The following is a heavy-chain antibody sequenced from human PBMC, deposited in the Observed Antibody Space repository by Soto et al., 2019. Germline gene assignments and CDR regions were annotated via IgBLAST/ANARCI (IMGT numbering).Heavy chain of an antibody. J-gene: IGHJ4*02. CDR1: GFSLSTSGVG. V-gene: IGHV2-5*02. CDR3: AHTIVATRLFDY. CDR2: IFWDDDK. D-gene: IGHD5-12*01. Sequence: QITLKESGPTLVKPTQTLTLTCSFSGFSLSTSGVGVGWIRQPPGKALEWLALIFWDDDKRYSPSLKSRVTITKDTSKNQVVLTMTNMDPVDTATYYCAHTIVATRLFDYWGQGTLVTVSS.